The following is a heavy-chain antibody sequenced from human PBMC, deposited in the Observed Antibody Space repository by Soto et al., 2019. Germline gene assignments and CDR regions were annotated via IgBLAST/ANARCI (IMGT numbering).Heavy chain of an antibody. Sequence: PSETLSLTCIVHGGSFSGHFGSWIRQPPGKGLEWIGEINHSGGTNYNPYLKSRVTISVDSSRNQFSLKVNSVTAADTAVYHCARGSAGRGYYYSGMEVWSQGTTVTVSS. CDR2: INHSGGT. V-gene: IGHV4-34*01. CDR3: ARGSAGRGYYYSGMEV. J-gene: IGHJ6*02. CDR1: GGSFSGHF.